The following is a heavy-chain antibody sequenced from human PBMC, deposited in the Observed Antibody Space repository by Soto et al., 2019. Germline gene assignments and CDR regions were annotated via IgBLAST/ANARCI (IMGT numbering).Heavy chain of an antibody. CDR2: IYYSGST. V-gene: IGHV4-39*01. CDR1: GGSISSSSYY. J-gene: IGHJ4*02. D-gene: IGHD3-3*01. CDR3: ARQWFWSGYYTNFDY. Sequence: SETLSLTCTVSGGSISSSSYYWGWIRQPPGKGLEWIGSIYYSGSTYYNPSLKSRVTISVDTSKNQFSLKLSSVTAADTAVYYCARQWFWSGYYTNFDYWGQGTLVTVSS.